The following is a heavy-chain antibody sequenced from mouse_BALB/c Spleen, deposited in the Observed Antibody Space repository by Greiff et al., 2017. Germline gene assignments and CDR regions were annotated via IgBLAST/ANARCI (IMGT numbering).Heavy chain of an antibody. D-gene: IGHD4-1*01. V-gene: IGHV1-69*02. CDR2: IDPSDSYT. Sequence: QVQLQQPGAELVKPGASVKLSCKASGYTFTSYWMHWVKQRPGQGLEWIGEIDPSDSYTNYNQKFKGKATLTVDKSSSTAYMQLSSLTSEDSAVYNCARGGTVDYWGQGTSVTVSS. CDR1: GYTFTSYW. CDR3: ARGGTVDY. J-gene: IGHJ4*01.